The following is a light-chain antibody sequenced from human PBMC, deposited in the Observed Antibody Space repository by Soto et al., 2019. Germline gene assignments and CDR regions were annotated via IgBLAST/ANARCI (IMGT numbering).Light chain of an antibody. J-gene: IGKJ2*01. CDR3: QQYGSSPPT. CDR2: GAS. Sequence: EIVLTQSPGTLSLSPGERATLSCRASQSVSSSYLAWYQQKPGQAPRLLIYGASSRATGIPDRISGSGSGTDFTLTISRLEPEDFAVYYCQQYGSSPPTFGQGTKLEIK. CDR1: QSVSSSY. V-gene: IGKV3-20*01.